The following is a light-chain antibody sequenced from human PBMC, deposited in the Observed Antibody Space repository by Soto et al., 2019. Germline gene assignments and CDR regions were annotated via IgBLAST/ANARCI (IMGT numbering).Light chain of an antibody. Sequence: MTQSPSTLSASPGDRVTLSCRASQSISSRLAWYQQKPGQAPRLLIYDASTRATGVPARFSGSGSGTDFTLTISSLQSEDFAVYYCQQYDSYSRTFGQGTKVDIK. CDR3: QQYDSYSRT. J-gene: IGKJ1*01. V-gene: IGKV3-15*01. CDR1: QSISSR. CDR2: DAS.